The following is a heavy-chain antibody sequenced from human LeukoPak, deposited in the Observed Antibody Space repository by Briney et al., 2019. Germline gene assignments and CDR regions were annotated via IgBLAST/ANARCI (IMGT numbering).Heavy chain of an antibody. CDR2: IYYSGST. CDR1: GGSISSSSYY. V-gene: IGHV4-39*01. J-gene: IGHJ4*02. D-gene: IGHD3-10*01. Sequence: SETLSLTCTVSGGSISSSSYYWGWIRQPPGKGLEWIGSIYYSGSTYYNPSLKSRVTISVDTSKNQFSLKLSSVTAADTAVYYCASTNLNTEITMVRGVDYWGQGTLVTVSS. CDR3: ASTNLNTEITMVRGVDY.